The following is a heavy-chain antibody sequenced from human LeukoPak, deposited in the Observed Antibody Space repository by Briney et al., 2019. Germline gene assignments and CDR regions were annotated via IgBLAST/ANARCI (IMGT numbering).Heavy chain of an antibody. CDR1: GFTFSSYA. J-gene: IGHJ6*03. CDR3: AKPLYSSSFHYYMDV. V-gene: IGHV3-23*01. CDR2: ISGSGGST. D-gene: IGHD6-13*01. Sequence: PGGSLRLSCAASGFTFSSYAMSWVRQAPGKGLEWVSAISGSGGSTYYADSVKGRFTISRDNSKNTLHLQMNSLRAEDTAVYYCAKPLYSSSFHYYMDVWGKGTTVTVSS.